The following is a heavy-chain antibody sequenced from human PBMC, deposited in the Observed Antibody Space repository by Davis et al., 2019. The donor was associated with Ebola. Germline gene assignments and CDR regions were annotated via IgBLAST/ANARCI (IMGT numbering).Heavy chain of an antibody. CDR2: ISGSGDAT. CDR3: VLRVLEPHDY. CDR1: GFTFSSFA. V-gene: IGHV3-23*01. J-gene: IGHJ4*03. D-gene: IGHD1-1*01. Sequence: PGGSLRLSCSASGFTFSSFAMSWVRQAPGKGLEWVSGISGSGDATYYADPMRGRFAVSRDNSKSTLYLQMNSLRAEDTAIYYCVLRVLEPHDYWGQGTAVTVSS.